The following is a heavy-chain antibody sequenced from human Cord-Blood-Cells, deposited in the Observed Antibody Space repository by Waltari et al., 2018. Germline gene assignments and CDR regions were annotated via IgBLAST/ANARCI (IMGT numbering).Heavy chain of an antibody. J-gene: IGHJ6*02. CDR3: ARDCSSTSCYLNTYYYYGMDV. V-gene: IGHV1-18*01. CDR1: GYTFTSYG. Sequence: QVQLVQSGAEVKKPGASVKVSCKASGYTFTSYGISWVRQAPGQGLEWMGWISAYNGNTNYAQKLQGRVTMTTDTSTSTAYMELRSLRSDDTAVYYCARDCSSTSCYLNTYYYYGMDVWGQGTTVTVSS. CDR2: ISAYNGNT. D-gene: IGHD2-2*01.